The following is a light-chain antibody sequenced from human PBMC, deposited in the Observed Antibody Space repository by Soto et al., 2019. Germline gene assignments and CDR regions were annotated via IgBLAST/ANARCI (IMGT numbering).Light chain of an antibody. J-gene: IGLJ1*01. CDR1: SFDVGGYNY. Sequence: QSVLTQPRSVSGCPGQSVTISCTGTSFDVGGYNYVSWYQQHPGKAPKLMIYDVSKRPSGVPDRFSGSKSGNTASLTISGLQAEDEADYYCCSYAGSYTYVFGTGTKVTVL. CDR3: CSYAGSYTYV. V-gene: IGLV2-11*01. CDR2: DVS.